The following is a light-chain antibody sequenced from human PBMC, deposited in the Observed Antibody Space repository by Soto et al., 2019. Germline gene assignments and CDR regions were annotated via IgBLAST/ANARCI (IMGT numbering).Light chain of an antibody. CDR2: GNS. V-gene: IGLV1-40*01. Sequence: QSVLTQPPSVSGAPGHRVTISCTGSSSNTGAGYDVHWYQQLPGTAPKLLIYGNSNRPSGVPDRFSGSKSGTSASLAITGLQAEDEADYYCQSYDSSLRVVFGGGTKVTVL. CDR1: SSNTGAGYD. CDR3: QSYDSSLRVV. J-gene: IGLJ2*01.